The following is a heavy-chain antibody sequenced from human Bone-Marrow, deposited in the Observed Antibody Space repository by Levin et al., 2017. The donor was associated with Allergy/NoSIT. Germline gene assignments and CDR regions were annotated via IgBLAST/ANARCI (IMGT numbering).Heavy chain of an antibody. CDR2: ISYDGSNK. Sequence: LSLTCAASGFTFSSYAMHWVRQAPGKGLEWVAVISYDGSNKYYADSVKGRFTISRDNSKNTLYLQMNSLRAEDTAVYYCARDMGIAAARRFDPWGQGTLVTVSS. D-gene: IGHD6-13*01. CDR1: GFTFSSYA. V-gene: IGHV3-30*04. CDR3: ARDMGIAAARRFDP. J-gene: IGHJ5*02.